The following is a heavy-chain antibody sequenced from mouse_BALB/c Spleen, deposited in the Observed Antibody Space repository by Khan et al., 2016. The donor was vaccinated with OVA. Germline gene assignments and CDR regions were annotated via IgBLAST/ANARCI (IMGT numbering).Heavy chain of an antibody. CDR2: INTYIGEP. Sequence: QIQLVQSGPELKKPGETVKISCKASGYSFTNYVMNWVKQAPGKGLKWMGWINTYIGEPIYSDDFKGRFAFSLETSASTAYLQINNLKNEETATYYCAKGSRDFDYWGQGTTLTVSS. CDR1: GYSFTNYV. J-gene: IGHJ2*01. D-gene: IGHD1-1*02. CDR3: AKGSRDFDY. V-gene: IGHV9-3-1*01.